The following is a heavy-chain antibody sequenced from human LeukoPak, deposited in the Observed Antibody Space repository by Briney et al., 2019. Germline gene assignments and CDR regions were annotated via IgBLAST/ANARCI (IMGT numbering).Heavy chain of an antibody. CDR3: AREGGVEDYYDSSGYSFDY. Sequence: PGGSLRLSCAASGFTFSSYEMNWVRQAPGKGLEWVSAISGSGGSTYYADSVKGRFTISRDNSKNTLYLQMNSLRAEDTALYYCAREGGVEDYYDSSGYSFDYWGQGTLVTVSS. CDR1: GFTFSSYE. J-gene: IGHJ4*02. V-gene: IGHV3-23*01. CDR2: ISGSGGST. D-gene: IGHD3-22*01.